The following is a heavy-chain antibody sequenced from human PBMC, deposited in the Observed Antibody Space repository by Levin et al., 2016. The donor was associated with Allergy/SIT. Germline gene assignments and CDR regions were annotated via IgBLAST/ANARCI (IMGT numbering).Heavy chain of an antibody. CDR3: ARYNYGYGFDY. CDR2: IFLGDSET. V-gene: IGHV5-51*01. Sequence: KVSCKGSGFNFPNYWIAWVRQMPGKGLEWMGVIFLGDSETRYSPSFQGQVTISADRSITTAYLQWRSLKASDSATYYCARYNYGYGFDYWGQGTQVTVSS. J-gene: IGHJ4*02. CDR1: GFNFPNYW. D-gene: IGHD5-18*01.